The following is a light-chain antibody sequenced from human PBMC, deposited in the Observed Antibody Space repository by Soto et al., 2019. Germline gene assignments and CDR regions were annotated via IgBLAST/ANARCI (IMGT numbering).Light chain of an antibody. CDR2: EVT. CDR1: TGDVGGYDY. Sequence: QSVLTQPASVSGSPGQSITISCTGTTGDVGGYDYVSWYQQYPYKAPKLIIYEVTNRPSGISNRFSGSKSGNTAFLTIYGLQAEDEADYYCSSHTSGNTPVFGTGTKVTVL. J-gene: IGLJ1*01. CDR3: SSHTSGNTPV. V-gene: IGLV2-14*01.